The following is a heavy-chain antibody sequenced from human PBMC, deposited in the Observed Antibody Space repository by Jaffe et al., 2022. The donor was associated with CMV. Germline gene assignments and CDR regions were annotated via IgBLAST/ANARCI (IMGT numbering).Heavy chain of an antibody. CDR1: GFTFRSYA. CDR2: LWYDGSNK. Sequence: QVQLVESGGGVVQPGRSLRLSCAASGFTFRSYAMHWVRQAPGKGLEWVALLWYDGSNKYYVDSVEGRFTISRDNSNNTLYLQMNSLRVEDTAVYYCARDYSAVWGSYRYLDYWGQGILVTVSS. CDR3: ARDYSAVWGSYRYLDY. V-gene: IGHV3-33*01. D-gene: IGHD3-16*02. J-gene: IGHJ4*02.